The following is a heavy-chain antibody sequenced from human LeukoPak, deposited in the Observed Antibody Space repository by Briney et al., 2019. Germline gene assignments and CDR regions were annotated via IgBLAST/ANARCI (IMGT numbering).Heavy chain of an antibody. CDR3: AMTGYSSGWLLDY. Sequence: SETLSLTCAVYGVSFSGYYWSWIRQPPGKGLEWIGEINHSGSTNYNPSLKSRVTISVDTSKNQFSLKLSSVTAADTAVYYCAMTGYSSGWLLDYWGQGTLVTVSS. J-gene: IGHJ4*02. V-gene: IGHV4-34*01. CDR1: GVSFSGYY. CDR2: INHSGST. D-gene: IGHD6-19*01.